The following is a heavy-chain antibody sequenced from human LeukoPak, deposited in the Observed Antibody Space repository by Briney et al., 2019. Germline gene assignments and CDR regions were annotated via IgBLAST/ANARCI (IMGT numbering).Heavy chain of an antibody. V-gene: IGHV1-69*06. J-gene: IGHJ4*02. CDR2: IIPFFGTA. CDR3: ARVKLVRYFDWLSPFDY. CDR1: GGTFSRYA. D-gene: IGHD3-9*01. Sequence: WVKVSCKASGGTFSRYAISWVRQAPGQGLEWMGGIIPFFGTANYAQKFQGRVTITADKSTSTAYMELSSLRSEDTAVYYCARVKLVRYFDWLSPFDYWGQGTLVTVSS.